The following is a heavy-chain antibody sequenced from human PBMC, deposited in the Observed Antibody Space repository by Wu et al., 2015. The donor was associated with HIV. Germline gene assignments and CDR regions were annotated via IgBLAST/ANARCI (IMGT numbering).Heavy chain of an antibody. J-gene: IGHJ3*02. CDR3: ARGISAWHMAAFDI. CDR2: INANGGGT. D-gene: IGHD6-19*01. CDR1: GYIFTGHH. V-gene: IGHV1-2*02. Sequence: QGQLVQSGADVKKPGASVKVSCQASGYIFTGHHIFRVRQAPGQGLEWMGWINANGGGTSFAQKFQGRVSMTLDVYMKTVYMELRSLTSDDTAVYFCARGISAWHMAAFDIWGQGTTVIVSS.